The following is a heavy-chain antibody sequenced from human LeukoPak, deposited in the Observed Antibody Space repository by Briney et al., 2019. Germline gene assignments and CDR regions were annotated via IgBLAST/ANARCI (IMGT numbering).Heavy chain of an antibody. Sequence: SETLSLTCTVSGASISSSYWSWIRQPPGKGLEWIGYIYYSGTTKYNPSLRSRVTISIDTSKNQFSLKVNPVTAADTAVYYCARGQPQRYNSDWYVNWFDPWGQGTLVSVSS. D-gene: IGHD6-19*01. CDR1: GASISSSY. V-gene: IGHV4-59*01. CDR2: IYYSGTT. CDR3: ARGQPQRYNSDWYVNWFDP. J-gene: IGHJ5*02.